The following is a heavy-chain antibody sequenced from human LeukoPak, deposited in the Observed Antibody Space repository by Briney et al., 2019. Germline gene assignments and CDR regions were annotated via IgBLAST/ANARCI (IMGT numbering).Heavy chain of an antibody. V-gene: IGHV4-34*01. Sequence: SETLSLTCAVYGGSFSGYYWSWIRQPPGKGLEWIGEINHSGSTNYNPSLKSRVTISVDTSKNQFSLKLSSVTAADTAVYYCARRQVVANWFDPWGQGTLVTVSS. D-gene: IGHD2-15*01. CDR3: ARRQVVANWFDP. CDR1: GGSFSGYY. J-gene: IGHJ5*02. CDR2: INHSGST.